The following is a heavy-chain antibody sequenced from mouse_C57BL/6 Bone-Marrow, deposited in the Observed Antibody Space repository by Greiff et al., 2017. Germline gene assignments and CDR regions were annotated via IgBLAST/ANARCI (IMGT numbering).Heavy chain of an antibody. J-gene: IGHJ4*01. CDR3: ARKGFYYGISYYAMDY. V-gene: IGHV1-54*01. CDR1: GYAFTNYL. Sequence: VQLQQSGAELVRPGTSVKVSCKASGYAFTNYLIEWVKQRPGQGLEWIGVINPGSGGTNYNEKFKGKATLTADKSSSTAYMQLSSLTSEDSAVYFCARKGFYYGISYYAMDYWGQGTSVTVSS. D-gene: IGHD2-1*01. CDR2: INPGSGGT.